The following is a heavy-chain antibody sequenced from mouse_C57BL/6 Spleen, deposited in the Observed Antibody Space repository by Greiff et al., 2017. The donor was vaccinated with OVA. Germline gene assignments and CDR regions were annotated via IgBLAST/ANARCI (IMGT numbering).Heavy chain of an antibody. V-gene: IGHV1-69*01. CDR3: ARTTVVARGYYFDY. J-gene: IGHJ2*01. D-gene: IGHD1-1*01. CDR1: GYTFTSYW. Sequence: QVQLKQSGAELVMPGASVKLSCKASGYTFTSYWMHWVKQRPGQGLEWIGEIDPSDSYTNYNQKFKGKSTLTVDKSSSTAYMQLSSLTSEDSAVYYCARTTVVARGYYFDYWGQGTTLTVSS. CDR2: IDPSDSYT.